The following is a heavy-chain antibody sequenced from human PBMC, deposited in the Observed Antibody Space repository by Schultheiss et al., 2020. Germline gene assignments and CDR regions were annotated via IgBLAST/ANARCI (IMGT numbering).Heavy chain of an antibody. CDR3: ARAPPTGFGRTIIYYFDF. Sequence: GGSLRLSCAASGFTFSSYWMSWVRQAPGKGLEWVSGISGSAGNTYYADSVKGRFTISRDNAKDSLYLQINNLRVEDTAVYYCARAPPTGFGRTIIYYFDFWGQGALVTVSS. J-gene: IGHJ4*02. CDR1: GFTFSSYW. CDR2: ISGSAGNT. D-gene: IGHD3-16*01. V-gene: IGHV3-21*01.